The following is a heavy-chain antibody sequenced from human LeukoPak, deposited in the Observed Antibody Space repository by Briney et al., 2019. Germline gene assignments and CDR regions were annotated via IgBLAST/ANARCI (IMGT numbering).Heavy chain of an antibody. D-gene: IGHD1-26*01. CDR3: ASSASWLYMDV. CDR2: INTYTGNT. V-gene: IGHV1-18*01. CDR1: GYTFTGYA. Sequence: GASVKLSCKASGYTFTGYAMTWVRQAPGQGLEWVGWINTYTGNTKHAQNLQDRFTVTTDTSTSTAYLELRSLRSDDTAVYYCASSASWLYMDVWGTGTTVTVSS. J-gene: IGHJ6*03.